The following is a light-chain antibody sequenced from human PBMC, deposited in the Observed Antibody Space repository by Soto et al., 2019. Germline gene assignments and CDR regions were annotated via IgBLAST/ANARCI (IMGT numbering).Light chain of an antibody. CDR3: QAYDSIVGGWAV. Sequence: QSVLTQPPSVSGASGQEVTISCTGTNSNIGAGYDVHWYQQLPGKAPKLLIFGNTNRPSGVPDRFSGSRSGTSASLSISGLQADDEGDYYCQAYDSIVGGWAVFGGGTQLTVL. J-gene: IGLJ3*02. V-gene: IGLV1-40*01. CDR1: NSNIGAGYD. CDR2: GNT.